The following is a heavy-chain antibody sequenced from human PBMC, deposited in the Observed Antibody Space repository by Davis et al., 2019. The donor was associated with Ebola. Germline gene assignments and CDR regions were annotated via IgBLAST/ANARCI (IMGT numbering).Heavy chain of an antibody. V-gene: IGHV3-48*01. CDR2: ISSSSSTI. Sequence: GGSLRLSCAASGFTFSSYSMNWVRQAPGKGLEWVSYISSSSSTIYYADSVKGRFTISRDNSKNTLYLQMNSLRAEDTAVYYCARVHCSSTSCYQGDGMDVWGKGTTVTVSS. CDR1: GFTFSSYS. CDR3: ARVHCSSTSCYQGDGMDV. J-gene: IGHJ6*04. D-gene: IGHD2-2*01.